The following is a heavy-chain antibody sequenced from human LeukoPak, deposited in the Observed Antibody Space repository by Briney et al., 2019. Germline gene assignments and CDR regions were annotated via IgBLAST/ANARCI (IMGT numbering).Heavy chain of an antibody. CDR1: GGTFSSYA. V-gene: IGHV1-69*05. D-gene: IGHD3-3*01. J-gene: IGHJ3*02. CDR2: IIPIFGTA. Sequence: GASVKVSCKASGGTFSSYAISWVRQAPGQGLEWMGGIIPIFGTANYAQKFQGRVTITTDESTSTAYMELRSLRFEDTAVYYCARHGGITIFGVAQTGGAFDIWGQGTVVTVSS. CDR3: ARHGGITIFGVAQTGGAFDI.